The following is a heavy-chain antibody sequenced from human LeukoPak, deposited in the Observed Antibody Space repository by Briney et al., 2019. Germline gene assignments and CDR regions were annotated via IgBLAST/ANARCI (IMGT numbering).Heavy chain of an antibody. Sequence: GGSLRLSCAASGYTFSSYAMSWVRQAPGKGLEWVSAISGSGGSTYYAESVKGRFTISRDNSKTTLYLQMNSLRAEDTAVYYCAKYPLGSGWDFDDWGQGTLVTVSS. CDR3: AKYPLGSGWDFDD. J-gene: IGHJ4*02. D-gene: IGHD6-19*01. CDR1: GYTFSSYA. CDR2: ISGSGGST. V-gene: IGHV3-23*01.